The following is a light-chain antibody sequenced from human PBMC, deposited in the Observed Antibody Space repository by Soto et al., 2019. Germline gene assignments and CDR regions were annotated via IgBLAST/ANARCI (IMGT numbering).Light chain of an antibody. CDR3: RQYINWPVT. V-gene: IGKV3-15*01. CDR1: QSVSSN. Sequence: EIVMTQSPATLSVSPGERATLSCRASQSVSSNLAWYQQKPGQAPRLLIYGASTRATGIPARFSGSGSGTEFTLTISSLQSEDFAVYYCRQYINWPVTFGQGTKVEIK. CDR2: GAS. J-gene: IGKJ1*01.